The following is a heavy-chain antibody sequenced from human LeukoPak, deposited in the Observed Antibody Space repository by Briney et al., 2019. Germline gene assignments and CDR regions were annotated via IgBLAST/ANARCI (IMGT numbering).Heavy chain of an antibody. Sequence: SETLSLTCTVSGGSISSYYWSWIRQPPGKGLEWIGYTYYSGSTNYNPSLKSRVTISVDTSKNQFSLKLSSVTAADTAVYYCARGLRSDYWGQGTLVTVSS. CDR2: TYYSGST. CDR1: GGSISSYY. V-gene: IGHV4-59*01. CDR3: ARGLRSDY. J-gene: IGHJ4*02.